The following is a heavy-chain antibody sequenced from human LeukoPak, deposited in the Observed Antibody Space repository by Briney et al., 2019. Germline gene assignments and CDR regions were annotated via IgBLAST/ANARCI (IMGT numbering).Heavy chain of an antibody. J-gene: IGHJ6*02. D-gene: IGHD4-11*01. CDR2: IYYSGST. V-gene: IGHV4-59*08. CDR1: GGSISSYY. CDR3: ARGSYSNYKNYYYGMDV. Sequence: SETLSLTCTVSGGSISSYYWSWIRQPPGKGLEWIGYIYYSGSTNYNPSLKSRVTISVDTSKNQFSLKLSSVTAADTAVYYCARGSYSNYKNYYYGMDVWGQGTTVTVSS.